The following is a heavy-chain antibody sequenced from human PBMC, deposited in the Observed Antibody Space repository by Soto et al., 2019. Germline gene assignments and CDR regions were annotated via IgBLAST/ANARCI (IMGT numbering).Heavy chain of an antibody. CDR2: INAGSYTV. CDR1: GCTLTSYH. J-gene: IGHJ6*02. D-gene: IGHD2-21*01. V-gene: IGHV3-48*03. CDR3: AWVVSLVNATYNYEMDV. Sequence: GGSLRLSCPASGCTLTSYHMDWVRQAPGKGLEWVSYINAGSYTVHYADSVKGRFTISRDNATNSLYLQMDSLRAEDTAGDYCAWVVSLVNATYNYEMDVRTQGNSVPVSS.